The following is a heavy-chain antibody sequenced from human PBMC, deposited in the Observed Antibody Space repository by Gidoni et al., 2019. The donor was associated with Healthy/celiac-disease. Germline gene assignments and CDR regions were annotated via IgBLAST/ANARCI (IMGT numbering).Heavy chain of an antibody. Sequence: QVQLQESGPGLVKPSQTRSLTCTVSGGSISSGGYYWSWIRQQPGKGLGWNGYIYYSGGTFYNPSLKSQVTMSVDTSKNQFALKLGSVTAAETAVYYCARDRGGHFDYWGQGTLVTVSS. CDR2: IYYSGGT. CDR3: ARDRGGHFDY. CDR1: GGSISSGGYY. D-gene: IGHD3-10*01. J-gene: IGHJ4*02. V-gene: IGHV4-31*01.